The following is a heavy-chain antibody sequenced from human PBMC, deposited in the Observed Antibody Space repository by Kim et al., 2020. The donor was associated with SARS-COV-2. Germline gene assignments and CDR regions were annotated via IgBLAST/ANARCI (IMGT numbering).Heavy chain of an antibody. Sequence: SETLSLTCTVSGGSISSYYWSWIRQPPGKGLEWIGYIYYSGSTNYNPSLKSRVTISVDTSKNQQFSLKLSSVTAADTAVYYCARGRPSLRLQLVYYFDYWGQGTLVTVSS. D-gene: IGHD5-12*01. J-gene: IGHJ4*02. CDR3: ARGRPSLRLQLVYYFDY. CDR1: GGSISSYY. CDR2: IYYSGST. V-gene: IGHV4-59*01.